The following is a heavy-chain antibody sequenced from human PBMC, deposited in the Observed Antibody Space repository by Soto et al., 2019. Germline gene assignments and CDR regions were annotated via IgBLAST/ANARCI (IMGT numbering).Heavy chain of an antibody. D-gene: IGHD6-13*01. J-gene: IGHJ6*02. CDR3: AKERAAAGLDIYYYGMDV. V-gene: IGHV3-30*18. Sequence: ESGGGVVQPGRSLRLSCAASGFTFSRFAMHWVRQAPGKGLEWVAVIWSDGNYNYYGDSVKGRFTVSRDNSNNTLHLQMNSLRAEDTAVYYCAKERAAAGLDIYYYGMDVWGQGTTVTVSS. CDR1: GFTFSRFA. CDR2: IWSDGNYN.